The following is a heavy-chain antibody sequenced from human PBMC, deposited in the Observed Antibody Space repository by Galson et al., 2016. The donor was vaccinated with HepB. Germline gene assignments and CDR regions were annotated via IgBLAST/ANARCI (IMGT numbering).Heavy chain of an antibody. D-gene: IGHD2-15*01. V-gene: IGHV5-51*01. Sequence: QSGAEVKKSGESLKISCKASGYSFAHFWIGWVRQMPGKGLEWMGIIYPSDSDTTYSPSFQGQVTISADTSTDTAYLQWNSLKASDTAMYYCVRDGYCSGGSCSSKFFFVYWGQGTLVTVSS. J-gene: IGHJ4*02. CDR1: GYSFAHFW. CDR2: IYPSDSDT. CDR3: VRDGYCSGGSCSSKFFFVY.